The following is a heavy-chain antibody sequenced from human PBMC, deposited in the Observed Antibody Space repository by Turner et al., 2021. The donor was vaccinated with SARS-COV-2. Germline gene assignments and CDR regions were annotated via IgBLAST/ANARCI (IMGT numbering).Heavy chain of an antibody. CDR2: IKGKMDGGTS. D-gene: IGHD3-3*01. CDR3: TAIGVALFREYFHH. V-gene: IGHV3-15*01. J-gene: IGHJ1*01. CDR1: GLSFYHAW. Sequence: EVQLVESGGGLVKPGGSLRLSCTAAGLSFYHAWMGWVRQAPGKGREWVGRIKGKMDGGTSDYAAPVKGRFTISRDDSIDTLFLQMNSLKTEDTAVYYCTAIGVALFREYFHHWAPGTLVTVSS.